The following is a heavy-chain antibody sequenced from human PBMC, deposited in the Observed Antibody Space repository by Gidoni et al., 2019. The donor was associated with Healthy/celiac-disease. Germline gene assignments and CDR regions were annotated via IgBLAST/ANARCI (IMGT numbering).Heavy chain of an antibody. V-gene: IGHV3-33*01. Sequence: QVQLVESGGGVVQPGRSLRLSCAASGFPFSSYGMHWVRQAPGKGLEWVAVIWYDGSNKYYADSVKGRFTISRDNSKNTLYLQMNSLRAEDTAVYYCARCSSSSSRYYYYGMDVWGQGTTVTVSS. D-gene: IGHD6-6*01. CDR3: ARCSSSSSRYYYYGMDV. J-gene: IGHJ6*02. CDR1: GFPFSSYG. CDR2: IWYDGSNK.